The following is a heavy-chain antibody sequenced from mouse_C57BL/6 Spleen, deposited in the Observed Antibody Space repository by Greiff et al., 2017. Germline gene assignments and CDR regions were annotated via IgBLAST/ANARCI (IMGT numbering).Heavy chain of an antibody. CDR1: GFNFKDDY. Sequence: VQLKQSGAELVRPGASVKLSCTASGFNFKDDYMHWVKQRPEQGLEWIGWIDPENGDTEYDSKFQGKATITADTSSNTAYLQLSSLTSEDTAVYYCATKGYYSNYWFAYWGQGTLVTVSA. D-gene: IGHD2-5*01. CDR3: ATKGYYSNYWFAY. J-gene: IGHJ3*01. V-gene: IGHV14-4*01. CDR2: IDPENGDT.